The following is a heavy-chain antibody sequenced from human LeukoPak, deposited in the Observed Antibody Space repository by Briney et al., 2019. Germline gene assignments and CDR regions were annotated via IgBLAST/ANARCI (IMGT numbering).Heavy chain of an antibody. CDR3: ARDRREQLVRWGGWFDP. Sequence: SETLSLTCSVSGFSIGTGYSWGWIRQPPGKGLEWIGTIYHRGNTYYNPSLMSRVTISLDTSKNQFSLRLTSVTAADTALYYCARDRREQLVRWGGWFDPWGQGTLVTVSS. J-gene: IGHJ5*02. CDR2: IYHRGNT. D-gene: IGHD6-13*01. CDR1: GFSIGTGYS. V-gene: IGHV4-38-2*02.